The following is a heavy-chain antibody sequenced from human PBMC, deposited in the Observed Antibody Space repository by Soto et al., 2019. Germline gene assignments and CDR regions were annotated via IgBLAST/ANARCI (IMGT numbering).Heavy chain of an antibody. D-gene: IGHD5-18*01. J-gene: IGHJ4*02. V-gene: IGHV4-34*01. CDR1: GGSFSGYY. CDR3: ARGSGRDGSSRGYFDY. CDR2: INHSGST. Sequence: SETLSLTCAVYGGSFSGYYWSWIRQPPGKGLEWIGEINHSGSTNYNPSLKSRVTISVDTSKNQFSLRLSSVTAADTAVYYCARGSGRDGSSRGYFDYWGQGTLVTVSS.